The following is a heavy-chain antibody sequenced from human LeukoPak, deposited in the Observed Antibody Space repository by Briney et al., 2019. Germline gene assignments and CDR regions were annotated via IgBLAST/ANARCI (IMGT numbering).Heavy chain of an antibody. V-gene: IGHV4-39*07. CDR3: ARLRKGATIFDY. Sequence: PSETLSLTCTVSGGSISSSSYYWGWIRQPPGKGLEWIGSIYYSGSTYYNPSLKSRVTISVDTSKNQFSLKLSSVTAADTAVYYCARLRKGATIFDYWGQGTLVTVSS. CDR1: GGSISSSSYY. J-gene: IGHJ4*02. CDR2: IYYSGST. D-gene: IGHD1-26*01.